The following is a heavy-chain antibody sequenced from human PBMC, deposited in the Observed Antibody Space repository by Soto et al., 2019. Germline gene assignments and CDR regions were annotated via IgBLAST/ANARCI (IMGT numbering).Heavy chain of an antibody. CDR3: AKVVAASREFFDY. CDR2: ISGGGAST. Sequence: GGSLRLSCAASGFTFSNYAMSWVRQAPGKGLEWVSRISGGGASTYYADSVKGRFTISRDNSRNTLFLQMNSLRADDTAVYYCAKVVAASREFFDYWGQGTLVTVSS. CDR1: GFTFSNYA. V-gene: IGHV3-23*01. D-gene: IGHD6-6*01. J-gene: IGHJ4*02.